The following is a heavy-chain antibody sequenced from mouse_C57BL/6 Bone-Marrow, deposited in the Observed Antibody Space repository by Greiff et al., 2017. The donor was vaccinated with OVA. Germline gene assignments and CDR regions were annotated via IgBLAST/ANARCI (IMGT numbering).Heavy chain of an antibody. D-gene: IGHD2-4*01. CDR3: ARDPSTIYYDFLDY. J-gene: IGHJ2*01. CDR2: ISSGSSTI. Sequence: EVMLVESGGGLVKPGGSLKLSCAASGFTFSDYGMHWVRQAPEKGLEWVAYISSGSSTIYYADTVKGRFTISRDNAKNTLFLQMTSLRSEDTAMYYCARDPSTIYYDFLDYWGQGTTLTVSS. V-gene: IGHV5-17*01. CDR1: GFTFSDYG.